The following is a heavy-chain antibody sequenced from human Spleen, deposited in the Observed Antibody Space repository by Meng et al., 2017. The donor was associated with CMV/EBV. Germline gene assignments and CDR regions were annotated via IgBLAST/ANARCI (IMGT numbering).Heavy chain of an antibody. J-gene: IGHJ4*02. CDR3: AKAYYYNSGSLRTYFDD. CDR1: GFTFDDYA. V-gene: IGHV3-9*01. Sequence: SLKISCAASGFTFDDYAMHWVRQAPGRGLEWVSGISWNSGNTGYADSVKGRFTVSRDNAKNSLYLQMNSLRPEDTALYYCAKAYYYNSGSLRTYFDDWGQGTLVTVSS. CDR2: ISWNSGNT. D-gene: IGHD3-10*01.